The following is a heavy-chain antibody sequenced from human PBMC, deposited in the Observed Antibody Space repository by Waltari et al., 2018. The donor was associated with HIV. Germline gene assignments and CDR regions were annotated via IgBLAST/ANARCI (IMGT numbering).Heavy chain of an antibody. Sequence: EVHLVESGGGLVQPGGSLSLSCAASGFTFSYYSMNWFRQAPGKGLDWILYISSSSSTIFYADSVKGRFTISRDNAKNSLYLQLNSLRAEDTAVYYCAREEGGGNAYYYYGMDVWGQGTTVTVSS. CDR1: GFTFSYYS. J-gene: IGHJ6*02. CDR3: AREEGGGNAYYYYGMDV. CDR2: ISSSSSTI. D-gene: IGHD3-16*01. V-gene: IGHV3-48*01.